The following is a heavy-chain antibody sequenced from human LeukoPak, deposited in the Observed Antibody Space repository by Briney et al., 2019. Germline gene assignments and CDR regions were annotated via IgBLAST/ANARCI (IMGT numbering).Heavy chain of an antibody. CDR3: AKEGSGWYYYYYYYGMDV. CDR1: GFTFTGYS. CDR2: ISISSDKI. D-gene: IGHD6-19*01. Sequence: GGSLRLSCAASGFTFTGYSMNWVRQAPGKGLEWVSYISISSDKIYYADSVKGRFTISRDNSKNTLYLQMNSLRAEDTAVYYCAKEGSGWYYYYYYYGMDVWGQGTTVTVSS. V-gene: IGHV3-48*01. J-gene: IGHJ6*02.